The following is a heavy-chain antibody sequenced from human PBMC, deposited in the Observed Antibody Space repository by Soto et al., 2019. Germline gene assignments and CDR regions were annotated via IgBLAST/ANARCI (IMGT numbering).Heavy chain of an antibody. D-gene: IGHD2-15*01. Sequence: ASVKVSCKASGYTFTSYDINWVRRATVQGLEWMGWMNPNSGNTGYAQKFQGRVTMTRNTSISTAYMELSSLRSEDTAVYYCARGEICGSCYSGMDVWGQGTTVTVSS. V-gene: IGHV1-8*01. J-gene: IGHJ6*02. CDR2: MNPNSGNT. CDR1: GYTFTSYD. CDR3: ARGEICGSCYSGMDV.